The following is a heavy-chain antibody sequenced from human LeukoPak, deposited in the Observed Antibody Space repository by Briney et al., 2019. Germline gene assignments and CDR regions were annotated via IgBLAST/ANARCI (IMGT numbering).Heavy chain of an antibody. CDR3: ARAPRVERKYYYYYYMDV. CDR1: GFTFNTYN. J-gene: IGHJ6*03. CDR2: ISSNSEFI. V-gene: IGHV3-21*04. D-gene: IGHD1-1*01. Sequence: GGSLRLSCAASGFTFNTYNMNWVRQAPGKGLEWVSSISSNSEFIFYADSVKGRLTISRDNSKNTLYLQMNSLRAEDTAVYYCARAPRVERKYYYYYYMDVWGKGTTVTVSS.